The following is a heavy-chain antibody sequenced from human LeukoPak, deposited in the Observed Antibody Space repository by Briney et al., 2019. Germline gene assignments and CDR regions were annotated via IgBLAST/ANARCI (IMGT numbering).Heavy chain of an antibody. CDR1: GGSISSYY. J-gene: IGHJ4*02. D-gene: IGHD6-19*01. Sequence: SETLSLTCTVSGGSISSYYWSWIRQPPGKGLEWIGYIYYSGSTNYNPSLKSRVTISVDTSKNQFSLKLSSVTAADTAVYYCAREYSSFYYFDYWGQGTLVTVSS. CDR3: AREYSSFYYFDY. V-gene: IGHV4-59*12. CDR2: IYYSGST.